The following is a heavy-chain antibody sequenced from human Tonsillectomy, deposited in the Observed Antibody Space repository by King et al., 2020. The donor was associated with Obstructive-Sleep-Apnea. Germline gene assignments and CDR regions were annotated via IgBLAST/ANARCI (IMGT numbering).Heavy chain of an antibody. CDR3: VWDSSPFDI. J-gene: IGHJ2*01. V-gene: IGHV1-18*01. CDR2: ISTYNGNT. CDR1: GSTFTSNG. D-gene: IGHD2-2*01. Sequence: QLVQSGAEVKKPGASVKVSCKASGSTFTSNGIRWGRQAPGQGLEWRGWISTYNGNTNYAQKIQDRVTMTTDTSTRAAYMELWGLRSYDTAVYYCVWDSSPFDIWGRGTLVTVSS.